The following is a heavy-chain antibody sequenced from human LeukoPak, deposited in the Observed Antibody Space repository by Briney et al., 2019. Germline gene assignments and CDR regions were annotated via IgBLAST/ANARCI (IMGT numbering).Heavy chain of an antibody. CDR1: GFTFGGNG. V-gene: IGHV3-33*01. CDR2: IAYDGSRA. J-gene: IGHJ4*02. D-gene: IGHD1-14*01. CDR3: TRYNNDHFDY. Sequence: GRSLRLSCAGSGFTFGGNGMHWFRQTPGKGLEWVAVIAYDGSRAFYADSVKGRFTISRDNSKNTMSVQMDDLRAEDTAVYYCTRYNNDHFDYWGQGTLVTVSS.